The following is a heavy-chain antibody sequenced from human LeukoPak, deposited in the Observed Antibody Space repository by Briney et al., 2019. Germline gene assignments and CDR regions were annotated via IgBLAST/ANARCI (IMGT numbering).Heavy chain of an antibody. CDR1: GASISGYY. CDR3: ARDPMIVGREAFDI. J-gene: IGHJ3*02. Sequence: PSETLSLTCTVSGASISGYYWNWIRQPPGKGLEWIGYMSYSGSTNYNPSLRSRVTISLDTSKNHFSLKPSSVTAADTAVYYCARDPMIVGREAFDIWGQGTMVIVSS. D-gene: IGHD3-22*01. CDR2: MSYSGST. V-gene: IGHV4-59*01.